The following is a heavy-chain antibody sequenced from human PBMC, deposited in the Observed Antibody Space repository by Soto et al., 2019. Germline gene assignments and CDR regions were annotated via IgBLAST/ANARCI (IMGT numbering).Heavy chain of an antibody. CDR3: ARDRGPVLRFIEWFLGFDAFDI. CDR2: ISRSSSTT. CDR1: GFILSSYN. Sequence: LRLSCAASGFILSSYNMNWVRQAPGKGLEWISHISRSSSTTNYADSVKGRFTVSRDNAKKLLYLQMNNLGAEDTAVYYCARDRGPVLRFIEWFLGFDAFDIRGQGTMVTVSS. J-gene: IGHJ3*02. D-gene: IGHD3-3*01. V-gene: IGHV3-48*04.